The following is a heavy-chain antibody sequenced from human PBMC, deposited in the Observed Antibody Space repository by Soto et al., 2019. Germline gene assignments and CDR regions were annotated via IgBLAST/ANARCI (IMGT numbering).Heavy chain of an antibody. V-gene: IGHV1-69*12. CDR2: IIPIFGTA. CDR1: GGTFSSYA. D-gene: IGHD3-10*01. Sequence: QVQLVQSGAEVKKPGSSVKVSCKASGGTFSSYAISWVRQAPGQGLEWMGGIIPIFGTANYAQKFQGRVTIPADESTSTGYMELSSLRSEDTAVYYCARSHTGVRFYYGMDVWGQGTRVSVSS. J-gene: IGHJ6*02. CDR3: ARSHTGVRFYYGMDV.